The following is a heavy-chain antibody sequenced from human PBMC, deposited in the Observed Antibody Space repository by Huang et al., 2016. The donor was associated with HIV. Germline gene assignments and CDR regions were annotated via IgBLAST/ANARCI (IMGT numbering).Heavy chain of an antibody. CDR3: ASQHIGAAATWF. D-gene: IGHD6-13*01. CDR1: GDFISSTNYY. J-gene: IGHJ4*02. CDR2: VYRSGST. V-gene: IGHV4-39*01. Sequence: QLQLQESGPGQVKPSATLSLTCTVSGDFISSTNYYWGWIRQSPGKGLEWVGSVYRSGSTNYNPSRKSLVTLSVDTSRNQFSLRLNSVTAADTAVYYCASQHIGAAATWFWGRGTQVAVSS.